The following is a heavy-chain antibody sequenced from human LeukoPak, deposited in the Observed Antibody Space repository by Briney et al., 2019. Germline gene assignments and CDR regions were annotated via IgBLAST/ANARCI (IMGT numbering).Heavy chain of an antibody. CDR2: INPNSGGT. D-gene: IGHD5-12*01. J-gene: IGHJ4*02. CDR1: GYTFTGYY. CDR3: ARDKGGYSGYDFDY. Sequence: GASVKVSCKASGYTFTGYYMHWVRQAPGQGREGVGWINPNSGGTNYAQKFQGRVTMTRDTSISTAYMELSRLRSDDTAVYYCARDKGGYSGYDFDYWGQGTLVTVSS. V-gene: IGHV1-2*02.